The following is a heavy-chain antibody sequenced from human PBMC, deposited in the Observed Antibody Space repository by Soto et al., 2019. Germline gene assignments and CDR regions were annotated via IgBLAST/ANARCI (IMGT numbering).Heavy chain of an antibody. J-gene: IGHJ6*02. D-gene: IGHD3-10*01. CDR2: IIPIFGTA. CDR3: ARDLWFGELLGTDGMDV. CDR1: GGTFSSYA. Sequence: QVQLVQSGAEVKKPGSSVKVSCKASGGTFSSYAISWVRQAPGQGLEWMGGIIPIFGTANYAQKFQGRVTITADESTSTAYMELSSLISEDTAVYYCARDLWFGELLGTDGMDVWGQGTTVTVSS. V-gene: IGHV1-69*01.